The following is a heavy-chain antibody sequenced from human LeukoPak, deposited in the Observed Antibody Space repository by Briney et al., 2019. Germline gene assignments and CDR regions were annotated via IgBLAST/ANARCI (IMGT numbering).Heavy chain of an antibody. V-gene: IGHV1-69*05. Sequence: ASVKVSCKASGGTFSSYAISWVRQAPGQGLEWMGRIIPIFGTANYAQKFQGRVTITTDESTSTAYMELSSLRSEDTAVYYCARARGDYSSSRYDHWFDPWGQGTLVTVSS. CDR3: ARARGDYSSSRYDHWFDP. CDR2: IIPIFGTA. J-gene: IGHJ5*02. CDR1: GGTFSSYA. D-gene: IGHD6-13*01.